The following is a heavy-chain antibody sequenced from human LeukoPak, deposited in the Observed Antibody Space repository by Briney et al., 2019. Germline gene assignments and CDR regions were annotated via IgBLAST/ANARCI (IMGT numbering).Heavy chain of an antibody. D-gene: IGHD5-12*01. Sequence: GGSLRLSCAASGFTFSSYAMSWVRQAPGKGLEWVSAISGSGGSTYYADSVKGRFTISGDNSKNTVYLQMNSLRAEDTAVYYCAIGHSGYDYAYEIWGQGTMVTVSS. CDR1: GFTFSSYA. CDR3: AIGHSGYDYAYEI. CDR2: ISGSGGST. V-gene: IGHV3-23*01. J-gene: IGHJ3*02.